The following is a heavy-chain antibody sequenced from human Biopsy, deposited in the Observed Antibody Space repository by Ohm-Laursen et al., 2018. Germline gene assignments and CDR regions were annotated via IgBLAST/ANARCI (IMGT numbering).Heavy chain of an antibody. J-gene: IGHJ4*02. CDR1: GFTFSSCA. CDR3: AKPADSYGSEFYFDY. D-gene: IGHD4-17*01. CDR2: INTSGGST. Sequence: SLRLSCAASGFTFSSCAMTWVRQAPGKGLEWVSVINTSGGSTHYAVSVKGRFTISRDNSKNTLYLRMNSLRAEDTAVYYCAKPADSYGSEFYFDYWGQGTLVTVSS. V-gene: IGHV3-23*01.